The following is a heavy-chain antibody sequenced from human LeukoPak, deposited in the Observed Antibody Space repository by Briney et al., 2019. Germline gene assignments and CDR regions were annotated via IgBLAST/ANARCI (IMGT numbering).Heavy chain of an antibody. Sequence: GGSLRLSCEASGFTFSNYALIWVRRAPGKGLEGVSAINGNGGGTYYAGAVKSRFPSTRDNSKNTLYLQMNSLRAEDTAVYYCARDPNGDYVGAFEFWGQGKMVTVSS. J-gene: IGHJ3*01. CDR1: GFTFSNYA. CDR2: INGNGGGT. D-gene: IGHD4-17*01. V-gene: IGHV3-23*01. CDR3: ARDPNGDYVGAFEF.